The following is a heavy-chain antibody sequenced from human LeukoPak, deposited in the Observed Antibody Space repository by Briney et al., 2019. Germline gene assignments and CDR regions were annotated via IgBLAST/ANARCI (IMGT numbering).Heavy chain of an antibody. V-gene: IGHV3-30*04. D-gene: IGHD3-22*01. J-gene: IGHJ4*02. CDR2: ISDDGSNK. Sequence: PGGSLRLSCAASGFTFSSYAMHWVRQAPGKGLEWVAVISDDGSNKYYADSVKGRFTISRDNSKNTLYLQMNSLRAEDTAVYYCARVTYDSSGYYRELIDYWGQGTLVTVSS. CDR3: ARVTYDSSGYYRELIDY. CDR1: GFTFSSYA.